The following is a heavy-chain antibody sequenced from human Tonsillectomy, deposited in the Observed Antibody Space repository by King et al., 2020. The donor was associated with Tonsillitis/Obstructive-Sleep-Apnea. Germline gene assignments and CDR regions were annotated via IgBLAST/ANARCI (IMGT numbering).Heavy chain of an antibody. CDR3: ARHTIASSSGNCFDP. Sequence: QLQESGPGLVKPSETLSLTCTVSGVYISTHSYYLAWIRQPPGKGLDWIGSIYYGGTTYHHPSLRGRITITVDTSKNQFSLNLSSLTAADTAVYYCARHTIASSSGNCFDPWGQGALVTVSS. D-gene: IGHD6-13*01. V-gene: IGHV4-39*01. CDR2: IYYGGTT. CDR1: GVYISTHSYY. J-gene: IGHJ5*02.